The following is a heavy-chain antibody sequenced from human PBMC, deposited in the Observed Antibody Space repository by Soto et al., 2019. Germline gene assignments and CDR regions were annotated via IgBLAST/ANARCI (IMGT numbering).Heavy chain of an antibody. Sequence: SETLSLTCTVSGDSISSYYWTWIRQPPGKGLEWIGYIHYSGSTNYNPSLKSRLTISVDTSKNQFSLKLSSVTAADTAVFYCARYNSDWRSFDQWGQGTLVTVSS. CDR1: GDSISSYY. D-gene: IGHD6-19*01. J-gene: IGHJ4*02. CDR2: IHYSGST. CDR3: ARYNSDWRSFDQ. V-gene: IGHV4-59*01.